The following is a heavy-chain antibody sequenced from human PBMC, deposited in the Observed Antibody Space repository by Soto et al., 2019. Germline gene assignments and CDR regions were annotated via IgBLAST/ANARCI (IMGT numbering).Heavy chain of an antibody. D-gene: IGHD3-3*01. CDR2: TYYSGST. J-gene: IGHJ6*02. Sequence: PSETLSLTCTVSGGSVSSGSYYWSWIRQPPGKGLEWIGYTYYSGSTNYNPSLKSRVTISVDTSKNQFSLKLSSVTAADTAVYYCAIRRSDFWSGYPVGMDVWGQGTTVTVSS. CDR1: GGSVSSGSYY. CDR3: AIRRSDFWSGYPVGMDV. V-gene: IGHV4-61*01.